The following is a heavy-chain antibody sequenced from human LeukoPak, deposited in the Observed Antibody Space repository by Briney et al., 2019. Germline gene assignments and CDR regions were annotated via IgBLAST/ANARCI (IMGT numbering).Heavy chain of an antibody. CDR3: ATDYGSGSYYRC. CDR1: GFTFSSYG. V-gene: IGHV3-30*03. J-gene: IGHJ4*02. Sequence: VGSLRLSCAASGFTFSSYGMHWVRQAPGKGLEWVAVISYDGSPKYYADSVKGRFTISRDNSKNTVYLQMNSLKTDDTAVYYCATDYGSGSYYRCWGQGTLFPVSS. CDR2: ISYDGSPK. D-gene: IGHD3-10*01.